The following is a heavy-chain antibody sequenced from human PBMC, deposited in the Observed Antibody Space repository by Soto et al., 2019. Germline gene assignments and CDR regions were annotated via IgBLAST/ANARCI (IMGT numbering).Heavy chain of an antibody. D-gene: IGHD3-9*01. CDR2: IDYSGST. J-gene: IGHJ4*02. CDR3: ARRIGDYDILTGSTLFDY. CDR1: GDSISSGGSY. V-gene: IGHV4-31*03. Sequence: SETLSLTCIVSGDSISSGGSYWSWIRQHPGKGLEWIGYIDYSGSTNYNPSLKSRLTISLDTSKNQFSLKLTSVTAADTAVYYCARRIGDYDILTGSTLFDYWGQGTLVTVSS.